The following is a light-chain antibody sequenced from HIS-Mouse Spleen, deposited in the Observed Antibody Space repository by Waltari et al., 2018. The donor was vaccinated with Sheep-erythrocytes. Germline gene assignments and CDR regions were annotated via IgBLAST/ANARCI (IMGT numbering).Light chain of an antibody. J-gene: IGLJ2*01. V-gene: IGLV2-23*01. Sequence: QSALTQPASVSGSPGQSITISCTGTSSDVGSYNLVPWYQQHPGKAPKRMIHEGSKRPSGVSNRFSGSKSGKTASLTISGLQAEDEADYYCCSYAGSSTLVFGGGTKLTVL. CDR2: EGS. CDR3: CSYAGSSTLV. CDR1: SSDVGSYNL.